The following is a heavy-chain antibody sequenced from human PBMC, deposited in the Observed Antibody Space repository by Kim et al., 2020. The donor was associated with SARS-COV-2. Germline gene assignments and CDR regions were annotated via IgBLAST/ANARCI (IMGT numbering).Heavy chain of an antibody. CDR3: TTAFEF. V-gene: IGHV3-74*01. J-gene: IGHJ4*02. CDR2: GTNT. Sequence: GTNTDYADSGKGRFTISRDNAKNMVYLQMNNLGAEDTAVYYCTTAFEFWGQGTLVTVSS.